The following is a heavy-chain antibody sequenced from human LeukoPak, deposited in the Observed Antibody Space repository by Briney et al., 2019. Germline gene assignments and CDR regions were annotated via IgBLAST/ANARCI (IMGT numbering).Heavy chain of an antibody. CDR3: ARDRYDILTGYYGGAYYFDY. CDR1: GYTFTSYD. V-gene: IGHV1-8*01. CDR2: MNPNSGNT. Sequence: ASVKVSCKASGYTFTSYDINWVRQATGQGLEWMGWMNPNSGNTGYAQKFQGRVTMTRNTSISTAYMELSSLRSEDTAVYYCARDRYDILTGYYGGAYYFDYWGQGTLVTVSS. D-gene: IGHD3-9*01. J-gene: IGHJ4*02.